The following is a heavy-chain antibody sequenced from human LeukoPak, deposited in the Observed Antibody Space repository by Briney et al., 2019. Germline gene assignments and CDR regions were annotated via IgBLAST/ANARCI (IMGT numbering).Heavy chain of an antibody. CDR2: IGGSGDAT. J-gene: IGHJ4*02. CDR1: GFTFSDYA. Sequence: GGSLRLSCAASGFTFSDYAMTWVRQAPGKGLEWVSSIGGSGDATYYADAVKGRFSVSRDNSKNTLYLQMNSLRADDTALYHCARDSGSYLQPTDFWGQGTLVTVSS. V-gene: IGHV3-23*01. CDR3: ARDSGSYLQPTDF. D-gene: IGHD1-26*01.